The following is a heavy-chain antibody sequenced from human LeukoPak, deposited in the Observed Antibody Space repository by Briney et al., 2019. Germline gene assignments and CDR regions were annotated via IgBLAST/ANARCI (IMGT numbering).Heavy chain of an antibody. V-gene: IGHV4-39*01. CDR1: GGSISSSNYY. CDR3: ARLLHDSRGYYYFDY. CDR2: IHYSGST. J-gene: IGHJ4*02. Sequence: SETLSLTCTVSGGSISSSNYYWGCIPQPPGKGLEWMGSIHYSGSTYNNPFLNSRVTMSVDTYKSQFSLKVSSVTAADTAVYYCARLLHDSRGYYYFDYWGQGTLVIVSS. D-gene: IGHD3-22*01.